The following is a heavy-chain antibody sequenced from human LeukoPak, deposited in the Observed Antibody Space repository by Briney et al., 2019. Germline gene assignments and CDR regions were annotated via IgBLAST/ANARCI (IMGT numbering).Heavy chain of an antibody. CDR3: AKGTMLRGDWDD. CDR2: ISAGGATI. Sequence: GGSLRLSCAASGVTFSSYAMSWVRQAPGKGVEWVSAISAGGATIYYADSLKGRFTISRDNSKGTLSLQISSLRAEDTALYYCAKGTMLRGDWDDWGQGTLVTVSS. D-gene: IGHD3-10*01. J-gene: IGHJ4*02. CDR1: GVTFSSYA. V-gene: IGHV3-23*01.